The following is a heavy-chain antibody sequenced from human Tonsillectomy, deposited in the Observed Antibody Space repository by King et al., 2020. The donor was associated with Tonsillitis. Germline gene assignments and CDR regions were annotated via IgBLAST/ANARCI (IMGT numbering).Heavy chain of an antibody. D-gene: IGHD1-1*01. V-gene: IGHV4-31*03. CDR2: IYYSGST. CDR1: VGSISSGGYY. CDR3: ARTTSDAFDI. J-gene: IGHJ3*02. Sequence: QLQESGPGLVKPSQTLSLTCTVSVGSISSGGYYWSWIRQHPWKGLEWIGYIYYSGSTYSNPSLKSRVTISVDTSKNQFSLKLSSVTAADTAVYYCARTTSDAFDIWGQGTMVTVSS.